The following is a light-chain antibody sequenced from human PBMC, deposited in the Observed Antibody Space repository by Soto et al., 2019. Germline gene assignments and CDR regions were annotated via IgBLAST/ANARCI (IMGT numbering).Light chain of an antibody. CDR1: SSDIGGYNR. Sequence: QSALTQPASVSGSPGQSINISCTGTSSDIGGYNRVSWYQQRPGRAPQLMILEVSKRPSGVSWRYSGSKSGNTASLTIACLQAEDEDDYYCRSSARSSLYVFGSGTMLTVL. CDR2: EVS. J-gene: IGLJ1*01. V-gene: IGLV2-23*02. CDR3: RSSARSSLYV.